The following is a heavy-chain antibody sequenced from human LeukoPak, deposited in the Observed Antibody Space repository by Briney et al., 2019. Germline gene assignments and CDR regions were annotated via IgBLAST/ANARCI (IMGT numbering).Heavy chain of an antibody. CDR1: GYSFTSYW. CDR2: IYPGDSDT. Sequence: GESLKISCKGSGYSFTSYWIGWVRQMPGKGLEWMGIIYPGDSDTRYGPSLQGQVTISADKSISTAYLQWSSLKASDTAMYYCGRHLASDTMKTVTGIDYWGQGTLVTVSS. D-gene: IGHD4-17*01. V-gene: IGHV5-51*01. J-gene: IGHJ4*02. CDR3: GRHLASDTMKTVTGIDY.